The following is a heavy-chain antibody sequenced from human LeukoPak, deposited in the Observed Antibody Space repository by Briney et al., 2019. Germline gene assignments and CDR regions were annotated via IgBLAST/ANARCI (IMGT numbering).Heavy chain of an antibody. CDR3: ARVGYSGYDPPDYCYYYMDV. CDR2: ISAYNGNT. J-gene: IGHJ6*03. Sequence: ASVKVSCKASGYTFTSYGISWVRQAPGQGLEWMGWISAYNGNTNYAQKLQGRVTMTTDTSTSTAYMELRSLRSDDTAVYYCARVGYSGYDPPDYCYYYMDVWGKGTTVIVSS. CDR1: GYTFTSYG. D-gene: IGHD5-12*01. V-gene: IGHV1-18*01.